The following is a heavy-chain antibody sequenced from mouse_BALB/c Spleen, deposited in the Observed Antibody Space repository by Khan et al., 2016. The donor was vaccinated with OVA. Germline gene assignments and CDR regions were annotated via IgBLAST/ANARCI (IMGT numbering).Heavy chain of an antibody. D-gene: IGHD4-1*01. Sequence: EVELVESGGDLVKPGGSLNLSFAASGSSFSSYSMSWFRQTPAKRLLGFAPLSSGGDSTSIPAFVKGRFPISRDNAKNTLYLQMSSLKSEDTAMYYCASHLTGSFAYWGQGTLVTVSA. CDR1: GSSFSSYS. V-gene: IGHV5-6*01. J-gene: IGHJ3*01. CDR2: LSSGGDST. CDR3: ASHLTGSFAY.